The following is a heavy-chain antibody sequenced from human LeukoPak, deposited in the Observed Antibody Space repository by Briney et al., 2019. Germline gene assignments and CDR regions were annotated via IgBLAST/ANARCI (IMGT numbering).Heavy chain of an antibody. CDR1: GFTVSSNY. CDR2: IYSGGST. V-gene: IGHV3-66*02. Sequence: GSLRLSCAASGFTVSSNYMSWVRRAPGKGLEWVSVIYSGGSTYYADSVRGRFTISRDNSKSTLYLQMNSLRAEDTAVYYCAIMVIPYYFDYWGQGTLVTVSS. CDR3: AIMVIPYYFDY. J-gene: IGHJ4*02. D-gene: IGHD3-16*01.